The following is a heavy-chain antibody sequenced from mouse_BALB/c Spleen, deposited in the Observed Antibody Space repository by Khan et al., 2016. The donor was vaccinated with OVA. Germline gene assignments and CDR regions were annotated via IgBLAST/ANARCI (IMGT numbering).Heavy chain of an antibody. J-gene: IGHJ3*01. V-gene: IGHV14-3*02. Sequence: VQLKQSGAELVKPGASVKLSCTASGFNIKDTYMPWVQQRPEQGLEWIGRIDPASGNIKYDPKFPGKATITADTSSNTAYLQLSSLTSEDTAVYYCVSPNRFAYWGQGTLVTVSA. CDR3: VSPNRFAY. CDR2: IDPASGNI. CDR1: GFNIKDTY.